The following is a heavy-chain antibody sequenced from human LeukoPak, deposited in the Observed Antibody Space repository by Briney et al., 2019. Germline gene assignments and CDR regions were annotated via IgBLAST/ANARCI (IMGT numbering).Heavy chain of an antibody. J-gene: IGHJ5*02. CDR2: IYYSGST. Sequence: SETLSLTCTVSGGSISSYYWSWIRQPPGKGLEWIGYIYYSGSTNHNPSLKSRVTISVDTSKNQFSLKLSSVTAADTAVYYCARGYGSGSWFDPWGQGTLVTVSS. V-gene: IGHV4-59*01. CDR3: ARGYGSGSWFDP. CDR1: GGSISSYY. D-gene: IGHD3-10*01.